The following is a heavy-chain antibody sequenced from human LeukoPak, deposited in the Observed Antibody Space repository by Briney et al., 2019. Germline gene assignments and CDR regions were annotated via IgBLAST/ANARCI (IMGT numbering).Heavy chain of an antibody. CDR2: ISYDGSNK. CDR1: GFIFSSYA. J-gene: IGHJ4*02. V-gene: IGHV3-30-3*01. D-gene: IGHD3-22*01. Sequence: GGPLRLSCAASGFIFSSYAMHWVRQAPGKGLEWVAFISYDGSNKYCPDSVRGRFTISRDNSKNTLFLQMSSLRAEDTAVYYCASGFYYDSSGYLRGDHWGQGTLVTVSS. CDR3: ASGFYYDSSGYLRGDH.